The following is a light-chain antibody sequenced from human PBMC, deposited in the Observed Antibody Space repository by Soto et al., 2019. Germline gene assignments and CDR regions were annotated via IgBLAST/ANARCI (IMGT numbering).Light chain of an antibody. CDR1: QSISSY. CDR2: AAS. CDR3: QQSYSTLT. Sequence: DIQMTQSPSSVSASVGDRVTITCRASQSISSYLNWYQQKPGKAPKLLIYAASSLQSGVPSRFSGSGSGKDFTLTISSLQPKDFATYYCQQSYSTLTFGGGTKVDIK. J-gene: IGKJ4*01. V-gene: IGKV1-39*01.